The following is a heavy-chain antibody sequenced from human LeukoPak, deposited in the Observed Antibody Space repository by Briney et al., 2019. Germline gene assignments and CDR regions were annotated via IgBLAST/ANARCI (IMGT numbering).Heavy chain of an antibody. CDR3: ARNRDGYNQAFDY. CDR2: IYSGGST. J-gene: IGHJ4*02. Sequence: GGSLRLSCAASGFIFSTYGMHWVRQAPGKGPEWVSVIYSGGSTYYADSVKGRFTISRDNSKNTLNLQMNSLRAEDTAVYYCARNRDGYNQAFDYWGQGTLVTVSS. CDR1: GFIFSTYG. V-gene: IGHV3-NL1*01. D-gene: IGHD5-24*01.